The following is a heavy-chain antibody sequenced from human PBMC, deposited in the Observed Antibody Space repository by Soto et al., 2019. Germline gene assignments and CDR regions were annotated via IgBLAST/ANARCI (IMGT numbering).Heavy chain of an antibody. J-gene: IGHJ6*02. CDR3: ARLVGTIHYYYGMDV. V-gene: IGHV5-51*01. D-gene: IGHD1-7*01. CDR2: IYPGDSDT. CDR1: GYSFTSYW. Sequence: GESLKISCKGSGYSFTSYWIGWVRQMPGKGLEWMGIIYPGDSDTRYSPSFQGQVTTSADKSISTAYLQWSSLKASDTAMYYCARLVGTIHYYYGMDVWGQGTTVTVSS.